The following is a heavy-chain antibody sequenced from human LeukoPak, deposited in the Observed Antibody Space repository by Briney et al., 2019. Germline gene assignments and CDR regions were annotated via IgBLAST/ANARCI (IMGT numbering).Heavy chain of an antibody. CDR1: GFTFSSYW. J-gene: IGHJ4*02. V-gene: IGHV3-7*01. Sequence: GGSLRLSCAASGFTFSSYWMSWVRQAPVKGLEWVANIKQDGSKKYYVDSVKGRFTISRDNAKNSLYLQMNSLRAEDTAVYYCARVQWELRGVGSYFDYWGQGTLVTVSS. D-gene: IGHD1-26*01. CDR2: IKQDGSKK. CDR3: ARVQWELRGVGSYFDY.